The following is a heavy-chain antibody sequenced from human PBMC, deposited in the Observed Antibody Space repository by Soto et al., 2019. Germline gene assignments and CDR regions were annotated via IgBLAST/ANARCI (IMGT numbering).Heavy chain of an antibody. CDR1: GFTFSILA. V-gene: IGHV3-23*01. CDR2: IDYTGGTT. CDR3: AKDATRTSGWYYFDY. D-gene: IGHD6-19*01. Sequence: GSLRLSCAASGFTFSILAMGWVRQAPGKGLEWVSVIDYTGGTTYYTDSVKGRFIISRDNSKKILYLQMNSLRTEDTAIYYCAKDATRTSGWYYFDYWGRGALVTVSS. J-gene: IGHJ4*02.